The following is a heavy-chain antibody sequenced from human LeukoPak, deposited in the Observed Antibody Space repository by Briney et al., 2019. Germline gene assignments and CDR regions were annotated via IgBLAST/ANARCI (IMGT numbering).Heavy chain of an antibody. D-gene: IGHD2-2*01. J-gene: IGHJ5*02. V-gene: IGHV5-51*01. CDR3: ARDCSSTSCYPYGFDP. Sequence: GESLEISCKGSGYSFTSYWIGWVRQMPGKGPEWMGIIYPGDSDTRYSPSFQGQVTISADKSISTAYLQWSSLKASDTAMYYCARDCSSTSCYPYGFDPWGQGTLVTVSS. CDR1: GYSFTSYW. CDR2: IYPGDSDT.